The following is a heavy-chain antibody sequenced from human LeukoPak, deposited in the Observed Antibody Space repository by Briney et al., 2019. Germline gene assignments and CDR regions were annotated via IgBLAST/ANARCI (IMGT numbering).Heavy chain of an antibody. CDR2: IYGGGST. V-gene: IGHV3-53*01. CDR3: ARELRSETYRSYYFDY. Sequence: PGGSLGLSCAASGFTVSSNYMNWVRQAPGKGLEWVSIIYGGGSTYYADSVKGRFTISRDNSKNTLYLQMNSLRAEDTAVYYCARELRSETYRSYYFDYWGQGTLVTVSS. CDR1: GFTVSSNY. J-gene: IGHJ4*02.